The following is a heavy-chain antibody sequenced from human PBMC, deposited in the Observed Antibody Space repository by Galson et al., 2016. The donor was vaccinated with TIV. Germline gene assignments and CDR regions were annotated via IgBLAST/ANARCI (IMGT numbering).Heavy chain of an antibody. CDR2: FNGGNGNT. Sequence: SVKVSCKASGYTFSIYVMHWVRQAPGQRPEWMGRFNGGNGNTKYSKQFQGRLTITRDTSASTAYMELNSLRPEDTAVYYCARPPYCGGEYYKYDNWGQGTLVTVSS. V-gene: IGHV1-3*01. CDR3: ARPPYCGGEYYKYDN. J-gene: IGHJ4*02. D-gene: IGHD2-21*01. CDR1: GYTFSIYV.